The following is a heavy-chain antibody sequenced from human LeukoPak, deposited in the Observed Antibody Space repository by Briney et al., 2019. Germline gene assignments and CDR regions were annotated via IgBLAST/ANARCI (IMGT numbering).Heavy chain of an antibody. Sequence: GASVKVSGKASGYTCTSYGISWVRQAPGQGLEWMGWISAYNGNTNYAQKLQGRVTMTTDTSTSTAYMELRSLRSDDTAVYYCARDPLGGFGELSNDYWGQGTLVTVSS. D-gene: IGHD3-10*01. CDR3: ARDPLGGFGELSNDY. CDR2: ISAYNGNT. CDR1: GYTCTSYG. J-gene: IGHJ4*02. V-gene: IGHV1-18*01.